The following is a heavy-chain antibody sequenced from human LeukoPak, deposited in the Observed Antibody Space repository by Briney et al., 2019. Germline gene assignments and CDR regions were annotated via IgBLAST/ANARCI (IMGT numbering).Heavy chain of an antibody. V-gene: IGHV3-21*01. J-gene: IGHJ5*02. CDR2: ISSSSSYI. Sequence: GGSLRLSCAASGFTFSSYSMNWVRQAPGKGLEWVSSISSSSSYIYYADSVKGRFTISRDNAKNSLYLQMNSLRAEDTAVYYCARDLLVVPAAKNWFDPWGQGTLVTVSS. CDR1: GFTFSSYS. CDR3: ARDLLVVPAAKNWFDP. D-gene: IGHD2-2*01.